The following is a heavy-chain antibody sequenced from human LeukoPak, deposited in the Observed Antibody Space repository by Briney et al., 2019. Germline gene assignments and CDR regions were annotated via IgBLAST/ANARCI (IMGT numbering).Heavy chain of an antibody. CDR2: ISYDGSNK. V-gene: IGHV3-30*04. D-gene: IGHD6-19*01. CDR1: GFTFSSYA. CDR3: ARDRMQWLVRVVDY. J-gene: IGHJ4*02. Sequence: GGSLRLSCAASGFTFSSYAMHWVRQAPGKGLEWVAVISYDGSNKYYADSVKGRFTISRDNSKNTLYLQMNSLRAEDTAVYYCARDRMQWLVRVVDYWGQGTLVTVSS.